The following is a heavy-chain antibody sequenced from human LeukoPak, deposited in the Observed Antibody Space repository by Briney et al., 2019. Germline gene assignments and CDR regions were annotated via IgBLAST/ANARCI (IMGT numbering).Heavy chain of an antibody. D-gene: IGHD3-22*01. CDR1: GFTFSNAW. J-gene: IGHJ5*02. Sequence: GGSLRLSCATSGFTFSNAWMNWVRQAPGKGLEWVGRIRSNSDGGTIDYAAPVKGRFTLSRDDSKTTLYLQMNSLQTEDTAVYYCATDFYDSTWGQGTLVTVSP. V-gene: IGHV3-15*07. CDR3: ATDFYDST. CDR2: IRSNSDGGTI.